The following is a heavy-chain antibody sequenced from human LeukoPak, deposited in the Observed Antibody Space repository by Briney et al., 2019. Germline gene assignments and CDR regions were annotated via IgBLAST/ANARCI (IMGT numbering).Heavy chain of an antibody. CDR3: ARLYYDILTGPDY. CDR1: GGTFSSYA. Sequence: SVKVSCKASGGTFSSYAISWVRQAPGQGLEWMGGIIPIFGTANYAQKFQGRVTITTDESTSTAYMELSSLRSEDTAVYYCARLYYDILTGPDYWGQGTLVTVSS. D-gene: IGHD3-9*01. J-gene: IGHJ4*02. V-gene: IGHV1-69*05. CDR2: IIPIFGTA.